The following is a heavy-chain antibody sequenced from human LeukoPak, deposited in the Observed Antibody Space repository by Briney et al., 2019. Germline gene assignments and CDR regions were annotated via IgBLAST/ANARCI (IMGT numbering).Heavy chain of an antibody. CDR2: INHSGST. CDR3: ARSVRRSSSSQNGG. Sequence: SETLSLTCAVYGGSFSGYYRSWIRQPPGKGLEWIGEINHSGSTNYNPSLKSRVTISVDTSKNQFSLKLSSVTAADTAVYYCARSVRRSSSSQNGGWGQGTLVTVSS. J-gene: IGHJ4*02. CDR1: GGSFSGYY. V-gene: IGHV4-34*01. D-gene: IGHD6-6*01.